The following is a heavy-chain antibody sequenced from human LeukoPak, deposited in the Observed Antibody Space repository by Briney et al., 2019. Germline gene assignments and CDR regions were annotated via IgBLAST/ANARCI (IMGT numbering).Heavy chain of an antibody. D-gene: IGHD3-3*01. Sequence: AASVKVSCKASGYTFTSYGISWVRQAPGQGLEWMGWISAYNGNTNYAQKLQGRVTMTTDTSTSTAYMELRSLRSDDTAVYYCARDRPYDFWSGYGVDYYYYVDVWGKGTTVTVSS. CDR2: ISAYNGNT. CDR1: GYTFTSYG. J-gene: IGHJ6*03. V-gene: IGHV1-18*01. CDR3: ARDRPYDFWSGYGVDYYYYVDV.